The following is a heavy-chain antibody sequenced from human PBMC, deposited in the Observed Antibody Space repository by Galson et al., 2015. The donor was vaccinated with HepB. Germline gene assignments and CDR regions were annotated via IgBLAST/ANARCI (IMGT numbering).Heavy chain of an antibody. D-gene: IGHD5-18*01. CDR3: ARDMSWIQLWSYGMDV. CDR2: IIPILGIA. Sequence: SVKVSCKASGGTLSSYAISWVRQAPGQGLEWMGRIIPILGIANYAQKFQGRVTITADKSTSTAYMELSSLRSEDTAVYYCARDMSWIQLWSYGMDVWGQGTTVTVSS. V-gene: IGHV1-69*04. CDR1: GGTLSSYA. J-gene: IGHJ6*02.